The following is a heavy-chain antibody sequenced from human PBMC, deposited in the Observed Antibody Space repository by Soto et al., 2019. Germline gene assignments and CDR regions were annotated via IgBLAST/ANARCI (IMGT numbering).Heavy chain of an antibody. CDR1: GYTLTELS. CDR3: ATDGWWSGWTLDAFDI. Sequence: QVQLVQSGAEVKKPGASVKVSCKVSGYTLTELSMHWVRQAPGKGLEWMGGFDPEDGETIYAQKFQGRVTMTEDTSTDTAYMELSSLRSEDTAVYYCATDGWWSGWTLDAFDIWGQGTMVTVSS. D-gene: IGHD6-19*01. J-gene: IGHJ3*02. V-gene: IGHV1-24*01. CDR2: FDPEDGET.